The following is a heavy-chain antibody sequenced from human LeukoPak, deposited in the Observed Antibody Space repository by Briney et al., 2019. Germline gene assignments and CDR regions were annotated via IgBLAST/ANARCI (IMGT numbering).Heavy chain of an antibody. J-gene: IGHJ5*01. Sequence: GGSLRLSCAASGSTFGNYWMHWVRQAPGKGLVWVSRIKGDGSHTIYADSVKGRFTISRDNAKNTLYLQMKSLRAEDTAVYYCVRDWDHFDFDSWGQGTLVTVSS. CDR2: IKGDGSHT. CDR3: VRDWDHFDFDS. V-gene: IGHV3-74*01. D-gene: IGHD3-9*01. CDR1: GSTFGNYW.